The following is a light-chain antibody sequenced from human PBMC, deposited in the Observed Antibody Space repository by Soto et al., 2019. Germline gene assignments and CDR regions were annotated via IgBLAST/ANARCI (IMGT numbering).Light chain of an antibody. Sequence: EIVLTQSPATLSLSPGERATLSCRASQSVSSYLAWYQQKPGQAPRLLIYDASNRATGIPARFSGSGSGTDFTLTLSSLEPEDCAVYYCQQRSNWHPGLTFGGGTKVEIK. CDR2: DAS. CDR1: QSVSSY. CDR3: QQRSNWHPGLT. J-gene: IGKJ4*01. V-gene: IGKV3-11*01.